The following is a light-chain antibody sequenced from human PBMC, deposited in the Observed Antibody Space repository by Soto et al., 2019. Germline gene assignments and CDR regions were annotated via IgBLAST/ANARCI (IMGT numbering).Light chain of an antibody. V-gene: IGKV3-20*01. Sequence: EIVLTQSPGILSLSPGQRVTLSCRASQSVSNDFLAWYQQKPGQAPRLLIYGASTRATDVPDRFSGSGSGADFTLTISRLEPEDFAVYYCQQYGSSHQRTLGQGTKVDIK. J-gene: IGKJ1*01. CDR2: GAS. CDR1: QSVSNDF. CDR3: QQYGSSHQRT.